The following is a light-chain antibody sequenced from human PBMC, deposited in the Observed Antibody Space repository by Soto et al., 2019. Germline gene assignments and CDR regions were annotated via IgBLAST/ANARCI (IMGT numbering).Light chain of an antibody. CDR2: AAS. J-gene: IGKJ5*01. V-gene: IGKV1-12*01. CDR1: QGIRSW. CDR3: QQANSFPLT. Sequence: DIQMTQSPSSMSASVGDRVTITCRASQGIRSWLAWYQQKPGKAPKFLIYAASSLQSGVPSRFSGSGSGTDYTLTISSLQPEDFVTYYCQQANSFPLTVGQGTRLEIK.